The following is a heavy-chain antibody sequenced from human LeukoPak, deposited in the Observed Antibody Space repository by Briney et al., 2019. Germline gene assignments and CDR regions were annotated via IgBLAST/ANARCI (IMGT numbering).Heavy chain of an antibody. J-gene: IGHJ4*02. V-gene: IGHV3-30-3*01. CDR3: ASFGYSSSSGNDY. CDR1: GFTFSSYA. CDR2: ISYDGSKK. D-gene: IGHD6-6*01. Sequence: GRSLRLSCAASGFTFSSYAMHRVRQAPGKGLEWVAVISYDGSKKYYADSVKGRFTISRDNSKNTLYLQMNSLRAEDTAVYYCASFGYSSSSGNDYWGQGTLVTVSS.